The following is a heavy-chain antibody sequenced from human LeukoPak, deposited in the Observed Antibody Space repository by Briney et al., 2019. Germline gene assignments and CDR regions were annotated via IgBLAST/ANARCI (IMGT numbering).Heavy chain of an antibody. CDR2: IYYSGST. Sequence: SETLSLTCTVSGGSISSYYWSWIRQPPGKGLEWIGYIYYSGSTNYNPSLKSRVTISVDTSKNQFSLKLSSVTAADTAVYYCARTGGSYYGDDYGGQEPLATVPS. J-gene: IGHJ4*02. D-gene: IGHD1-26*01. V-gene: IGHV4-59*08. CDR3: ARTGGSYYGDDY. CDR1: GGSISSYY.